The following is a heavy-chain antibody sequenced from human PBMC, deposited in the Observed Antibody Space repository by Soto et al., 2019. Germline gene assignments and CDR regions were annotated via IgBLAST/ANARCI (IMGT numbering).Heavy chain of an antibody. J-gene: IGHJ3*02. CDR3: ARSMNYDAFDI. V-gene: IGHV4-61*01. D-gene: IGHD1-7*01. Sequence: PSETLSLTCTVSGDSLSSGSYYWSWIRQPPGKGPEWIGYIYYSGNTNYNPSLKSRVTISVDTSKNQFSLKLSSVTAADTAVYYCARSMNYDAFDIWGQGTMVTVSS. CDR2: IYYSGNT. CDR1: GDSLSSGSYY.